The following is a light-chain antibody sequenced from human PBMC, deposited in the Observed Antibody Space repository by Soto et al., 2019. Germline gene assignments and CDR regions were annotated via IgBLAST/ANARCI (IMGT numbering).Light chain of an antibody. J-gene: IGKJ5*01. Sequence: DILMPQSPATLSVSPGARATLSCRASQSVGKNLAWDQQQPGQAPRLLIYYISTRATGIPARFSGGGSGTDFTLTISRLEPEDFAVYYCQQYGSSPLTFGQGTRLEIK. CDR3: QQYGSSPLT. CDR1: QSVGKN. CDR2: YIS. V-gene: IGKV3-20*01.